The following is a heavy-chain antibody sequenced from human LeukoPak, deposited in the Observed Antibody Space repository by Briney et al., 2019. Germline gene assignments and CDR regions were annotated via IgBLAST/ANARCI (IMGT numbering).Heavy chain of an antibody. D-gene: IGHD6-13*01. V-gene: IGHV6-1*01. Sequence: SQTLSLTCAISGDSVSRDTAAWNWVRQSPSRGLEWLGRAYYRSKWYNDYAVSVKSRITINPDTSKNQFSLQLNSVTPEDTAVYYCARDRGGSSWYYFDNWGQGSLVTVSS. CDR1: GDSVSRDTAA. CDR3: ARDRGGSSWYYFDN. J-gene: IGHJ4*02. CDR2: AYYRSKWYN.